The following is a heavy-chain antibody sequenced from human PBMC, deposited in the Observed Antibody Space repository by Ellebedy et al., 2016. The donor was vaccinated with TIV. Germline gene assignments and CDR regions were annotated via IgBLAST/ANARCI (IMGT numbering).Heavy chain of an antibody. D-gene: IGHD2-21*02. CDR1: GYSFTSYW. J-gene: IGHJ6*02. CDR2: IYPGDSDT. Sequence: GESLKISCKGSGYSFTSYWIGWVRQMPGKGLEWMGIIYPGDSDTRYSPSFQGQVTISADKSISTAYLQWSSLKASDTAMYYCARRGVVVTDSYYYGMDVWGQGTTVTVSS. CDR3: ARRGVVVTDSYYYGMDV. V-gene: IGHV5-51*01.